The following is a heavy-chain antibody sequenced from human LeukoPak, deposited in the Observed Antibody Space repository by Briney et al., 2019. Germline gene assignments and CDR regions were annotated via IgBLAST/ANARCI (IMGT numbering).Heavy chain of an antibody. CDR1: GFTISSYA. Sequence: GGSLRLSCAASGFTISSYAMHWVRQAPGKGLEWVAVISYDGSNKYYADSVKGRFTISRDNSKNTLYLQMNSLRAEDTAVYYCASDLGATRYFDYWGQGTLVTVSS. CDR3: ASDLGATRYFDY. V-gene: IGHV3-30*04. CDR2: ISYDGSNK. J-gene: IGHJ4*02. D-gene: IGHD3-16*01.